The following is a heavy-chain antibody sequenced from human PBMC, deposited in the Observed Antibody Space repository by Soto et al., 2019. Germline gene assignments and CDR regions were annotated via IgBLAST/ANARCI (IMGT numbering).Heavy chain of an antibody. D-gene: IGHD4-17*01. Sequence: PGGSLRLACAASGFTFSSYAMSWVRQAPGKGLDWVSVISVSGGSTYYADSVKGRFTISRDNSENTLYLQMNSLRVEDTAVYYCTKGRGATTKYWYFDLWGRGTLVTVSS. CDR3: TKGRGATTKYWYFDL. J-gene: IGHJ2*01. CDR1: GFTFSSYA. CDR2: ISVSGGST. V-gene: IGHV3-23*01.